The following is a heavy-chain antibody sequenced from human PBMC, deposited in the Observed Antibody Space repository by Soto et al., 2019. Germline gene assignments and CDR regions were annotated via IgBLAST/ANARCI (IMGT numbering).Heavy chain of an antibody. V-gene: IGHV1-2*04. D-gene: IGHD3-9*01. CDR2: INPNSGGT. CDR3: AREPPPLLRYFDWLHQGYYGMDV. CDR1: GYTFTSYY. Sequence: GASVKVSCKASGYTFTSYYMHWVRQAPGQGLEWMGWINPNSGGTNYAQKFQGWVTMTRDTSISTAYMELSRLRSDDTAVYYCAREPPPLLRYFDWLHQGYYGMDVWGQGTTVTVSS. J-gene: IGHJ6*02.